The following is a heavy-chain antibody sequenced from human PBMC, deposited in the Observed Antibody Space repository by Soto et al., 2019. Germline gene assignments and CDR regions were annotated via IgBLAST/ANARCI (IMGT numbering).Heavy chain of an antibody. CDR2: IIPIFGTP. CDR3: ASNGGDGYVH. D-gene: IGHD5-12*01. V-gene: IGHV1-69*12. Sequence: QVQLVQSGAEVKKPGSSVKVSCKASGGTFSSYAISWVLQAPGQGLEWKGGIIPIFGTPNYAQKFQGRVTITADESPSKAFLELRSLGSEDTAVYYLASNGGDGYVHLGQGTLVTVSS. J-gene: IGHJ4*02. CDR1: GGTFSSYA.